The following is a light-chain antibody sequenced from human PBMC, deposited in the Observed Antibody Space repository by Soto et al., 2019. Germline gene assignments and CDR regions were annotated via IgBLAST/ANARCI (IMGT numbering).Light chain of an antibody. CDR2: EVT. CDR1: SSDFGGTNY. Sequence: QSVLTQPPSASGSPGQSVTISCTGASSDFGGTNYVSWYQQHPGKAPKLMIFEVTKRPSGVPDRFSGSKSGNTASLTVSGLQAADEAADYCTSYSGSYADVVFGGGTKLTVL. V-gene: IGLV2-8*01. J-gene: IGLJ2*01. CDR3: TSYSGSYADVV.